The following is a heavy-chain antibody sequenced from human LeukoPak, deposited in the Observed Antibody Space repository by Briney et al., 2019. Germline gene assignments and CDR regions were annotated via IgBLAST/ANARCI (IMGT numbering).Heavy chain of an antibody. J-gene: IGHJ4*02. Sequence: ASVKVSCKASGYTFTSYGISWVRQAPGQGLEWMGWISAYNGNTKYAQKLQDRVTMTTDTSTTTAYMEVRSLTSDDTAVFYCARGETLLHYWGQGTLVTVSS. CDR3: ARGETLLHY. CDR2: ISAYNGNT. V-gene: IGHV1-18*01. D-gene: IGHD2/OR15-2a*01. CDR1: GYTFTSYG.